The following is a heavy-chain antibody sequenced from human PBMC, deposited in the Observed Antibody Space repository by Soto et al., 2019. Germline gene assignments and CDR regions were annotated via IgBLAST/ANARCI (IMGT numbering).Heavy chain of an antibody. D-gene: IGHD2-15*01. V-gene: IGHV1-3*01. J-gene: IGHJ4*02. Sequence: QVQLVQSGAEVKKPGASVKVSCKASGYIFFTYAMHWVRQAPGQRLEWMGWINAGNGNTKYSQKFQGRVTITRDTSASTAYMQLSSLRSEDTAVYYCARGPGGPDGPGDYWGQGTLVTVSS. CDR1: GYIFFTYA. CDR2: INAGNGNT. CDR3: ARGPGGPDGPGDY.